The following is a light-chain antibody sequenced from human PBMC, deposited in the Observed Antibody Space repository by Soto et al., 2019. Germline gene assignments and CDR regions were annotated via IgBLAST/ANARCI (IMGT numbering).Light chain of an antibody. CDR2: END. J-gene: IGLJ3*02. CDR3: ATLDSALTEGV. V-gene: IGLV1-51*01. CDR1: SSTIGNDY. Sequence: QSVLTQPPSVSAAPGQKVTISCSGGSSTIGNDYVAWYLQLPGAAPKLLIYENDKRPSGIPDRFSGSKSGTSATLVITGRQPGDEADYYCATLDSALTEGVFGGGTQLTVL.